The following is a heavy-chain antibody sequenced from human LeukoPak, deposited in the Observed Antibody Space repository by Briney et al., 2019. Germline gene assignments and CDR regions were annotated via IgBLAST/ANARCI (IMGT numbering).Heavy chain of an antibody. CDR1: GYTLTELS. CDR2: FDPDDGET. Sequence: APVKVSCKVSGYTLTELSMHWVRQAPGKGREWMGGFDPDDGETIYAQKFQGRVTMTDDTSTDTAYMPLRSLSSDDTAVYYRARESYYDFWSGYRALNAFDIWGPGTMVTVSS. V-gene: IGHV1-24*01. J-gene: IGHJ3*02. D-gene: IGHD3-3*01. CDR3: ARESYYDFWSGYRALNAFDI.